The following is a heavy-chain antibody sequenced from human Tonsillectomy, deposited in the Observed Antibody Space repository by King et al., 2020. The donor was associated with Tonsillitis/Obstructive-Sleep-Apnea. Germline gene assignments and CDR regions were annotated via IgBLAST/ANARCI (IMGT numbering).Heavy chain of an antibody. V-gene: IGHV1-8*01. CDR1: GYTFTSYD. Sequence: VQLVESGAEVKKPGASVKVSCKASGYTFTSYDINWVRQAPGQGLEWMGWMNPNSGNTGYAQKFQGRVTMTRNTSISTAYMELSSLRSDDSAVYYCARCGSRSWKWFDPWGQGTLVTVSS. D-gene: IGHD6-13*01. CDR2: MNPNSGNT. CDR3: ARCGSRSWKWFDP. J-gene: IGHJ5*02.